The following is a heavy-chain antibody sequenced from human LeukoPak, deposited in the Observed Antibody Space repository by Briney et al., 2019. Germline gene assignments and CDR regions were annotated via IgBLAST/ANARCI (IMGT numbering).Heavy chain of an antibody. CDR1: GGTFSSYT. D-gene: IGHD2-2*01. Sequence: SVKVSCKASGGTFSSYTISWVRQAPGQGLEWMGRIIPILDITNYAQKFQGRVTITADTSTSTASMELSSLISEDTAVYYCARVPDIVVVPADTSWYFDLWGRGTLVTVSS. CDR3: ARVPDIVVVPADTSWYFDL. V-gene: IGHV1-69*02. J-gene: IGHJ2*01. CDR2: IIPILDIT.